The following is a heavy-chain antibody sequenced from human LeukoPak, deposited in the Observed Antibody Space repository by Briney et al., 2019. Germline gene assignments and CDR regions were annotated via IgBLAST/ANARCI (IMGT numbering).Heavy chain of an antibody. V-gene: IGHV3-48*04. D-gene: IGHD2-15*01. Sequence: PGGSLRLSCAASGFTFSTYWMNWVRQAPGKGLEWVSYISSSSSTIYYADSVKGRFTISRDNAKNSLYLQMNSLRAEDTAVYYCAREQGGWYDTSVAFDIWGQGTMVTVSS. CDR2: ISSSSSTI. CDR1: GFTFSTYW. J-gene: IGHJ3*02. CDR3: AREQGGWYDTSVAFDI.